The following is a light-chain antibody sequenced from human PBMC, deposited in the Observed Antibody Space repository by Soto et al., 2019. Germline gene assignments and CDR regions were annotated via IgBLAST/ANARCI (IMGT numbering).Light chain of an antibody. V-gene: IGKV3-11*01. CDR2: DAL. CDR3: QQRSDWPPWT. Sequence: EIVVTQSPATLSVSPGERVTLSCRASQSVSRNLAWYQQKPGQAPRLLIFDALNQAPGVPARFSGSGSGTDFTLTISSLEPDDFAVYYCQQRSDWPPWTFGQGTKVEVK. CDR1: QSVSRN. J-gene: IGKJ1*01.